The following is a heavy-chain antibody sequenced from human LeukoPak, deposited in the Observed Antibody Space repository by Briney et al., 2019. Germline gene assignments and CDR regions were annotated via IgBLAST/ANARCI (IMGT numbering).Heavy chain of an antibody. CDR3: VKVAPSLVVTLLGYFDY. CDR2: ISSNGGST. D-gene: IGHD2-15*01. J-gene: IGHJ4*02. CDR1: GFPFSSYA. Sequence: GGSLRLTCSAAGFPFSSYAMHWDCQAPGKGLEYVSAISSNGGSTYYADSVKGRFTISRDNSKNTLYLQMSSLRAEDTAVYCCVKVAPSLVVTLLGYFDYWGQGTLVTVSS. V-gene: IGHV3-64D*09.